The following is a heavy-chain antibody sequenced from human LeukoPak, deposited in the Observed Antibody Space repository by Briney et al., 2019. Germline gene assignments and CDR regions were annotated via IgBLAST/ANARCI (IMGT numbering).Heavy chain of an antibody. D-gene: IGHD2-15*01. CDR3: ARDGCSGGSCCSNWFDP. Sequence: SQTLSLTCAISGDSVSSNSAAWNWIRQSPSRGLEWLGRTYYRSKWYNDYAVSVKSRITINPDTSKNQFSLQLNSVTPEDTAVYYCARDGCSGGSCCSNWFDPWGQGTLVTVSS. CDR2: TYYRSKWYN. V-gene: IGHV6-1*01. J-gene: IGHJ5*02. CDR1: GDSVSSNSAA.